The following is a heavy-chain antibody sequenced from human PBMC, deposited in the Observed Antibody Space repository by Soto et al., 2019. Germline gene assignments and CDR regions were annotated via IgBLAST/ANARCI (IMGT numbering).Heavy chain of an antibody. CDR1: GYSFKNYA. CDR2: SNEGSGNT. Sequence: QVQLVQSGPEVKRPGASVRISCRTAGYSFKNYAIHWVRQAPGKKLEWMGWSNEGSGNTRYSHKFQGRMSIARDTSATTSYLDLRSLPSEDTDGYFCARDDRTISGAVTLDYWGPGTLVTVSS. CDR3: ARDDRTISGAVTLDY. D-gene: IGHD3-3*02. V-gene: IGHV1-3*01. J-gene: IGHJ4*02.